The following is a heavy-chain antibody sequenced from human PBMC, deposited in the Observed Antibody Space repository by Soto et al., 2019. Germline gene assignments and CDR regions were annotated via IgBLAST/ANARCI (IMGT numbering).Heavy chain of an antibody. J-gene: IGHJ5*02. CDR1: GGSISSSSYY. V-gene: IGHV4-39*01. Sequence: SETLSLTCTVSGGSISSSSYYWGWIRQPPGKGLEWIGSIYYSGSTYYNPSLKSRVTISVDTSKNQFSLKLSSVTAADTAVYYCARQERIFGVVTTSSWFDPWGQGTLVTVSS. CDR3: ARQERIFGVVTTSSWFDP. CDR2: IYYSGST. D-gene: IGHD3-3*01.